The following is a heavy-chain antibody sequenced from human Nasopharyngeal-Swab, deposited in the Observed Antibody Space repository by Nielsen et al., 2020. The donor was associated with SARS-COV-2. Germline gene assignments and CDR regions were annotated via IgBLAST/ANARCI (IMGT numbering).Heavy chain of an antibody. CDR2: IWYDGSNK. CDR1: GFTFSSYG. D-gene: IGHD3-3*01. V-gene: IGHV3-33*01. Sequence: GSLKISCAASGFTFSSYGMHWVCQAPGKGLEWVAVIWYDGSNKYYADSVKGRFTISRDNSKNTLYLQMNSLRAEDTAVYYCARGDYDFWSGYPRYFDYWGQGTLVTVSS. CDR3: ARGDYDFWSGYPRYFDY. J-gene: IGHJ4*02.